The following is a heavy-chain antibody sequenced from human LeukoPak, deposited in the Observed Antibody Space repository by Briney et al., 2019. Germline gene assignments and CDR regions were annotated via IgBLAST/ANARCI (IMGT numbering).Heavy chain of an antibody. CDR1: GFTFSSYG. CDR3: ARGSTDYYYYYYMDV. V-gene: IGHV3-30*02. J-gene: IGHJ6*03. CDR2: IRYDGSNK. Sequence: PGGSLRLSCAASGFTFSSYGMHWVRQAPGKGLEWVAFIRYDGSNKYYADSVKGRFTISRDNSKNTLYLQMNSLRAEDTAVYYCARGSTDYYYYYYMDVWGKGATVTVSS. D-gene: IGHD2-2*01.